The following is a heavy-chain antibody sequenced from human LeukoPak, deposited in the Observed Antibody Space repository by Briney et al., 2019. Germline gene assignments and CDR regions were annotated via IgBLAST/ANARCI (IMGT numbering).Heavy chain of an antibody. D-gene: IGHD6-19*01. CDR3: AVYSSGWYRHFDY. CDR2: IKQDGSEK. CDR1: GFTYSSYW. J-gene: IGHJ4*02. V-gene: IGHV3-7*01. Sequence: GGSLRLSCAASGFTYSSYWMSWVRQAPGKGLEWVANIKQDGSEKYYEDSVKGRFTISRDNAKNSLYLQMNSLRAEDTAVYYCAVYSSGWYRHFDYWCQGTLVTVSS.